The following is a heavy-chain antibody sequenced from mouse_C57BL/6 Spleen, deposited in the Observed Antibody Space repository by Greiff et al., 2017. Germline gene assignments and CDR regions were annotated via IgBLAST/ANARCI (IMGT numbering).Heavy chain of an antibody. CDR2: INPSTGGT. Sequence: VQLQQSGPELVKPGASVKISCKASGYSFTGYYMNWVKQSPEKSLEWIGEINPSTGGTTYNQKFKAKATLTVDKSSSTAYMQLKSLTSEDSAVYYCARSPYYGSLFDYWGQGTTLTVSS. D-gene: IGHD1-1*01. J-gene: IGHJ2*01. CDR3: ARSPYYGSLFDY. CDR1: GYSFTGYY. V-gene: IGHV1-42*01.